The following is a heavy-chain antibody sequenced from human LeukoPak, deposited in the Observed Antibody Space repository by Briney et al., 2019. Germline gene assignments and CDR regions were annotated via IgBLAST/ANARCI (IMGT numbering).Heavy chain of an antibody. V-gene: IGHV3-13*04. Sequence: PGGSLRLSCAGSGFTFSSYDMHWVRQTTGKGLEWVSAIGTAGDTYYPGSGKGRFTISRENAKNSLYLQMNSLRAGDTAVYYCARGGYSRGGYYFDYWGQGTLVTVSS. CDR2: IGTAGDT. CDR1: GFTFSSYD. CDR3: ARGGYSRGGYYFDY. D-gene: IGHD6-13*01. J-gene: IGHJ4*02.